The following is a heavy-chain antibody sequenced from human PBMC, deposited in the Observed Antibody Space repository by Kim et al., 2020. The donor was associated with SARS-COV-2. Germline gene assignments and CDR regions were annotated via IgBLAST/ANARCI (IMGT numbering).Heavy chain of an antibody. CDR3: ARDSKPYCSGGSCYRYYYMGG. V-gene: IGHV3-66*01. Sequence: GGSLRLSCAASGFTVSSNYMSWVRQAPGKGLEWVSVIYSGGSTYYADSVKGRFTISRDNSKNTLYLQMNSLRAEDTAVYYCARDSKPYCSGGSCYRYYYMGGWGRGTTVTVSS. D-gene: IGHD2-15*01. CDR2: IYSGGST. J-gene: IGHJ6*03. CDR1: GFTVSSNY.